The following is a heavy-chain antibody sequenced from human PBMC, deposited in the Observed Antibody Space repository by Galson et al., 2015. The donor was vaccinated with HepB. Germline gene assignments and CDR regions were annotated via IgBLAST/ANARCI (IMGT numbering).Heavy chain of an antibody. D-gene: IGHD4-17*01. Sequence: SLRLSCAASGFTLRRYWMNWVRQAPGKGLEWVANINQDGSEKYYVDSVEGRFTISRDNANNSLYLELSSLRAEDTALYYCARGNGDSHDYWGQGTLVTVSS. CDR3: ARGNGDSHDY. CDR2: INQDGSEK. J-gene: IGHJ4*02. V-gene: IGHV3-7*03. CDR1: GFTLRRYW.